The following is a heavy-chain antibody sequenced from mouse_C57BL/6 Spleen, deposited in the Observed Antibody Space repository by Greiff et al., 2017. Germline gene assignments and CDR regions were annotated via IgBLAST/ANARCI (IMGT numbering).Heavy chain of an antibody. Sequence: QVQLKQPGAELVKPGASVKMSCKASGYTFTSYWITWVKQRPGQGLEWIGDIYPGSGSTNYNEKFKSKATLTVDTSSSTAYMQLSSLTSEDSAVYYCARWVLRPYCYARDYWGQGTSVTVSS. J-gene: IGHJ4*01. CDR3: ARWVLRPYCYARDY. CDR1: GYTFTSYW. D-gene: IGHD1-2*01. V-gene: IGHV1-55*01. CDR2: IYPGSGST.